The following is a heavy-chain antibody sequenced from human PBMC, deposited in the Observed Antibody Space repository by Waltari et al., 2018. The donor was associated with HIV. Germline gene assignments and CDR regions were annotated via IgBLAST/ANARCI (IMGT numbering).Heavy chain of an antibody. CDR1: GFTVSSNY. CDR2: INSGCGT. J-gene: IGHJ4*02. D-gene: IGHD3-22*01. CDR3: ATSSSGYLDY. Sequence: EVQLVESGGGLVQPGGSLRLSCAAFGFTVSSNYMSWVRQAPGKVLGWVSLINSGCGTYYADSVNGRFTIYRDNTKNTLYLQMSSLRAEDTAVFYCATSSSGYLDYWGQGTLITVSS. V-gene: IGHV3-66*01.